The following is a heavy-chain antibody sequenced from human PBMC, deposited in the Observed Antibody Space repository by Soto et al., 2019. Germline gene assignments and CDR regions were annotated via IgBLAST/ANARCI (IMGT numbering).Heavy chain of an antibody. CDR3: ARSEIVVVPAATPYYYYGMDV. CDR1: GGSISSYY. Sequence: PSETLSLTCTVSGGSISSYYWSWIRQPPGKGLEWIGYIYYSGSTNHNPSLKSRVTISVDTSKNQFSLKLSSVTAADTAVYYCARSEIVVVPAATPYYYYGMDVWGQGTTVTVSS. V-gene: IGHV4-59*01. D-gene: IGHD2-2*01. J-gene: IGHJ6*02. CDR2: IYYSGST.